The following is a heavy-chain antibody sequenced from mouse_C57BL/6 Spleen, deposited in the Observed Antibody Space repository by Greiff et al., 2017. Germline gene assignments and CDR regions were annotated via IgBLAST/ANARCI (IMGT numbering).Heavy chain of an antibody. V-gene: IGHV1-18*01. J-gene: IGHJ4*01. CDR2: INPNNGGT. CDR1: GYTFTDYN. Sequence: EVHLVESGPELVKPGASVKIPCKASGYTFTDYNMDWVKQSHGKSLEWIGDINPNNGGTIYNQKFKGKATLTVDKSSSTAYMELRSLTSEDTAVYYCAREGVQMAYAMDYWGQGTSVTVSS. CDR3: AREGVQMAYAMDY.